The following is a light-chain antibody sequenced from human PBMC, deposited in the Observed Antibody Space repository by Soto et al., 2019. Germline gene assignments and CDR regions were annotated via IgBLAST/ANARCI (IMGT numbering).Light chain of an antibody. CDR2: QDS. CDR1: KLGDKY. Sequence: SYELTQQPSVSVSPGQTASITCSGDKLGDKYARWYQQKPGQSPVLVIYQDSKRPSGIPERFSGSNSGNTATLTLSGTQAMDEADYYCQAWDSSTSVVFGGGTKLTVL. V-gene: IGLV3-1*01. CDR3: QAWDSSTSVV. J-gene: IGLJ2*01.